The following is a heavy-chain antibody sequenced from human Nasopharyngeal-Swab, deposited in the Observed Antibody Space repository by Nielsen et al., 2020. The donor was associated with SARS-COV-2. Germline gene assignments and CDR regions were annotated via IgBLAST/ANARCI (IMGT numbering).Heavy chain of an antibody. J-gene: IGHJ6*02. CDR1: GFIFTSYN. D-gene: IGHD3-22*01. Sequence: GGSLRLSCAASGFIFTSYNMNWVRQAPAKGLEWVSSISFSSSYIYYADSVKGRFTLSRDNAKKSLYLQMNSLRAEDSAVYYCARSKTSPSSYYDSSGYYGSYGMDVWGQGTTVTVSS. CDR2: ISFSSSYI. CDR3: ARSKTSPSSYYDSSGYYGSYGMDV. V-gene: IGHV3-21*01.